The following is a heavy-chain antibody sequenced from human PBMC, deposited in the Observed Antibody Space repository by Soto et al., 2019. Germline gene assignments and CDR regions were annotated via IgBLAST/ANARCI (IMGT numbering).Heavy chain of an antibody. Sequence: QVQLQQWGAGLLKPSETLSLTCAVYGGSFSSYYWSWIRQPPGKGLEWLGEINHSGSTNYNPSLKSRVTISVDTSKSQFSLKLSSVTAADTAVYYCARTSRFDYWGQGTLVTVSS. CDR3: ARTSRFDY. CDR1: GGSFSSYY. D-gene: IGHD6-6*01. CDR2: INHSGST. V-gene: IGHV4-34*01. J-gene: IGHJ4*02.